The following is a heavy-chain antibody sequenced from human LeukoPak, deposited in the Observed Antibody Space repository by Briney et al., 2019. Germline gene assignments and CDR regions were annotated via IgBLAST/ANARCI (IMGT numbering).Heavy chain of an antibody. CDR3: ARSRVGASAPPFDY. D-gene: IGHD1-26*01. CDR2: ISYDGSNK. Sequence: GGSLRLSCAASGFTVSSNEMNRVRQAPGKGLEWVAVISYDGSNKYYADSVKGRFTISRDNSKNTLYLQMNSLRAEDTAVYYCARSRVGASAPPFDYWGQGTLVTVSS. J-gene: IGHJ4*02. V-gene: IGHV3-30*04. CDR1: GFTVSSNE.